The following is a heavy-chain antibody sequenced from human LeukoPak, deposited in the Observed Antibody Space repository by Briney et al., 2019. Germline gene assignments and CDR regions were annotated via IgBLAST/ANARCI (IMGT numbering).Heavy chain of an antibody. CDR3: AAKGIVGATSLDY. CDR1: GVTFSSYS. D-gene: IGHD1-26*01. J-gene: IGHJ4*02. V-gene: IGHV3-21*01. CDR2: IIISSSYI. Sequence: PGGSLRLSCAASGVTFSSYSMNWGRQAPGEGLEWVSSIIISSSYIYYTESLKSRFTISTDNAKNSLYLQMNGLRAEDTAVYYCAAKGIVGATSLDYWGQGTLVTVSS.